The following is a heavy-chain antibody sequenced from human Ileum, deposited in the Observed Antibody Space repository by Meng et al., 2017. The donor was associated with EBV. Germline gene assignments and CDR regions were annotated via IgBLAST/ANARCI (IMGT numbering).Heavy chain of an antibody. J-gene: IGHJ4*02. CDR1: GYTFTSYA. Sequence: QAHIVQSGSEMKKPGATVEVSCKASGYTFTSYAMNWVRQAPGQRLEWMGWINTGNGETKYSQKFQGRVTLTRDTSASTAYMELSSLRSEDTAVYYCASRPGIAVAGFDYWGQGTLVTVSS. D-gene: IGHD6-19*01. CDR3: ASRPGIAVAGFDY. CDR2: INTGNGET. V-gene: IGHV1-3*04.